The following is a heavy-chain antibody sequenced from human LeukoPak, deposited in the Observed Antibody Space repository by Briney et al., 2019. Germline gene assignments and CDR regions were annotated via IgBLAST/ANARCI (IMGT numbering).Heavy chain of an antibody. CDR3: ARGEYSNGYPYRLDS. CDR1: GSTFSDYH. D-gene: IGHD3-16*01. CDR2: INPKSGDA. Sequence: GSVKVSCKASGSTFSDYHINWVRQASGQGPEWMGWINPKSGDAKYGQAFQGRVTMTRDTSISTAYMELNRLRFDDTAMYYCARGEYSNGYPYRLDSWGQGTLVTVSS. V-gene: IGHV1-2*02. J-gene: IGHJ4*02.